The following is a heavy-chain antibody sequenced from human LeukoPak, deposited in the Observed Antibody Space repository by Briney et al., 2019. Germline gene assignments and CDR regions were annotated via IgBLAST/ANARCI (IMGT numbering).Heavy chain of an antibody. V-gene: IGHV4-34*01. Sequence: SETLSLTCAVYGGSPSGYFWTWIPQSPRKGLEWIEEMTQSGSTNSNPSLESRVTVSADTSKNQLSLKLTSVTAADTGVYYCARYPGGGKFDLWGQGTVVTVSA. J-gene: IGHJ3*01. CDR2: MTQSGST. CDR1: GGSPSGYF. CDR3: ARYPGGGKFDL. D-gene: IGHD3-16*01.